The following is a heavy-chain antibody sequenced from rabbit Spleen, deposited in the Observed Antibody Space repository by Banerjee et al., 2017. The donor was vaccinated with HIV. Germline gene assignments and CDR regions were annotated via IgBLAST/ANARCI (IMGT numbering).Heavy chain of an antibody. CDR1: GVSFRISSY. D-gene: IGHD1-1*01. J-gene: IGHJ4*01. CDR3: SRDLIAVIGWNFSL. V-gene: IGHV1S40*01. Sequence: QSLEESGGDLVKPGASLTLTCTASGVSFRISSYMCCVRQAPGKGLEWIACINIVTGKSVYASWAKGRFIMSRTSSTTVTLQMTSLTAADTATYFCSRDLIAVIGWNFSLWGPGTLVTVS. CDR2: INIVTGKS.